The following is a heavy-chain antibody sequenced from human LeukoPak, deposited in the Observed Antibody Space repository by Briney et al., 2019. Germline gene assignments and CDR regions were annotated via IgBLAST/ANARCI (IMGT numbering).Heavy chain of an antibody. CDR3: APTLGGGNYDRLFDY. Sequence: GGSLRLSCAVSGFTFSSYARNWVRQAPGMGREWGSTIRGSGGTTYCGDSVEGRFTISRDNSKHTLFLQMKGLRAGATAVYYCAPTLGGGNYDRLFDYRGQGTLVTVSS. CDR1: GFTFSSYA. CDR2: IRGSGGTT. V-gene: IGHV3-23*01. D-gene: IGHD1-26*01. J-gene: IGHJ4*02.